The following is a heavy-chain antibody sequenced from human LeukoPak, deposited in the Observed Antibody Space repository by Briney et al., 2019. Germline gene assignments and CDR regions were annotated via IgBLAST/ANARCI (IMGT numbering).Heavy chain of an antibody. CDR3: AKVLVPAARDY. Sequence: QTGGSLRPSCAASGFTFSSYAMSWVRQAPGKGLEWVSAISGSGGSAYYADSVKGRFTISRDNSKNTLYLQMNSLTAEDTAVYYCAKVLVPAARDYWGQGTLVTVSS. CDR2: ISGSGGSA. V-gene: IGHV3-23*01. J-gene: IGHJ4*02. CDR1: GFTFSSYA. D-gene: IGHD2-2*01.